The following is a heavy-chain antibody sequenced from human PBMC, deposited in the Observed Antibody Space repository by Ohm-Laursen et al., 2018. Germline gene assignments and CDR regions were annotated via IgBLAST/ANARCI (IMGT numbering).Heavy chain of an antibody. CDR3: TRGATLDV. V-gene: IGHV3-74*01. CDR2: IKNDGSTT. J-gene: IGHJ6*02. Sequence: SLRLSCAASGFTFSYYWMHWVRQAPGKGLVWVSHIKNDGSTTTYADSVKGRFTISRDNARNTLYLEMNSLRAEDTAVYYCTRGATLDVWGQGTTVTVSS. D-gene: IGHD5-12*01. CDR1: GFTFSYYW.